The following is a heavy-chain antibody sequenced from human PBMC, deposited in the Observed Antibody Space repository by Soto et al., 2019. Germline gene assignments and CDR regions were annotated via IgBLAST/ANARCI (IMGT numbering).Heavy chain of an antibody. Sequence: GGSLRLSCAASGFTFSSYGMHWVRQAPGKGLEWVAVIWYDGSNKYYADSVKGRFTISRDNSKNTLYLQMNSLRAEDTAVYYCARERGRGKNWFDPWGQGTLVTVSS. CDR3: ARERGRGKNWFDP. D-gene: IGHD1-1*01. J-gene: IGHJ5*02. CDR1: GFTFSSYG. CDR2: IWYDGSNK. V-gene: IGHV3-33*01.